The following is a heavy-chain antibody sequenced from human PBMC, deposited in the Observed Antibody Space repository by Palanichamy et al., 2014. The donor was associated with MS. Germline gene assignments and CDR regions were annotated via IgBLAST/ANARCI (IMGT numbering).Heavy chain of an antibody. V-gene: IGHV3-73*01. Sequence: EVQLVESGGGLVQPGGSLKLSCEASGFNISDSHIHWVRQVSGKGLEWVGHVRSRSQSYATAYGASVKERFTISRDDSKNTAYLQMNSLETEDTAVYYCSIQTLSCHDYWGRGTLVTVSS. CDR3: SIQTLSCHDY. J-gene: IGHJ4*02. CDR2: VRSRSQSYAT. CDR1: GFNISDSH. D-gene: IGHD2-2*01.